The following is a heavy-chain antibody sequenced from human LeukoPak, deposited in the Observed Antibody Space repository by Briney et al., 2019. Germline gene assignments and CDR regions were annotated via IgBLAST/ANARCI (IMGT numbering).Heavy chain of an antibody. D-gene: IGHD1-26*01. CDR3: ARVIFNVWELYGLGDS. Sequence: GGSLRLSSAASGFTFSSYSMTWVRPAPGEVREWVSGIGGSGSPTYYAYTEKGRLTIFRDNSRNTLYLQMHRLRAEDTALYYCARVIFNVWELYGLGDSWGQGTLVTVSS. V-gene: IGHV3-23*01. J-gene: IGHJ4*02. CDR2: IGGSGSPT. CDR1: GFTFSSYS.